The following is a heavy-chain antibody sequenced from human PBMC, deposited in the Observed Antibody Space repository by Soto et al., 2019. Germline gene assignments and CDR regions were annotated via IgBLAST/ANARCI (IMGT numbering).Heavy chain of an antibody. CDR2: ISANGQGI. D-gene: IGHD1-7*01. CDR3: AKDRNYPRDQFHN. J-gene: IGHJ4*02. Sequence: LRLSCAASGFTFNNYAMSWVRQAPGKGLEWVSAISANGQGIYYADSVKGRFIISRDSSKNTVFLHMDSLTAEDTAVYYCAKDRNYPRDQFHNWGQGTLVTVS. CDR1: GFTFNNYA. V-gene: IGHV3-23*01.